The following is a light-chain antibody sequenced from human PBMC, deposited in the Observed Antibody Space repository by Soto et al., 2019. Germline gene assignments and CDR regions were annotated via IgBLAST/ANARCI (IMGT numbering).Light chain of an antibody. CDR3: QQRSNWPMYT. J-gene: IGKJ2*01. CDR2: DAS. CDR1: QSVSSY. V-gene: IGKV3-11*01. Sequence: EIVLTQSPATLSLSPGARATLSCRASQSVSSYLAWYQQKPGQAPRLLIYDASNRATGIPARCSGSGSGTDFTLTISSLEPEDFAVYYCQQRSNWPMYTFGQGTKLEIK.